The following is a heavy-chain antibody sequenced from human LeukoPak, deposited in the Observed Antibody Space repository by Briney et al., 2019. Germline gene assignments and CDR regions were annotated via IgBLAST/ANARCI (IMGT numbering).Heavy chain of an antibody. J-gene: IGHJ4*02. D-gene: IGHD3-3*01. CDR1: GYTLTSYY. V-gene: IGHV1-46*01. CDR3: ARARNDYDFWSGYSPANYFDY. CDR2: INPGGGST. Sequence: ASVKVSCKASGYTLTSYYMHWVRQAPGQGLEWMGIINPGGGSTSYAQKFQGRVTMTRDTSTSTVYMELSSLRSEDTAVYYCARARNDYDFWSGYSPANYFDYWGQGTLVTVSS.